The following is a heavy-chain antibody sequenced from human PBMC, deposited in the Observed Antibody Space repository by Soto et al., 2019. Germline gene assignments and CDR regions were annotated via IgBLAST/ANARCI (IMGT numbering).Heavy chain of an antibody. Sequence: QVQLQVSGPGLVKPSGTLSLTCAVSGGSISSSNWWSWVRQPPGKGLEWIGEIYHSGSTNYNPSLKSRVTISVDKSKNQFSLKLSSVTAADTAVYYCARCPTGDYGDYVRWFDPWGQGTLVTVSS. CDR1: GGSISSSNW. CDR3: ARCPTGDYGDYVRWFDP. J-gene: IGHJ5*02. V-gene: IGHV4-4*02. CDR2: IYHSGST. D-gene: IGHD4-17*01.